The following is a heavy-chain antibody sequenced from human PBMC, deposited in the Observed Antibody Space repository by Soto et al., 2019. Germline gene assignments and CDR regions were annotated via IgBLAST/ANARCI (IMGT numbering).Heavy chain of an antibody. CDR1: GYTFTSYY. Sequence: QVQLVQSGAEVKKPGASVKVSCKASGYTFTSYYMHWVRQAPGQGLEWMGIINPSGGSTSYSQKFQARVTMTRDTSTTPVSMVLSSLRSAAPAVYYCASEAGAFDSWGQGPLLTVSS. V-gene: IGHV1-46*01. CDR2: INPSGGST. J-gene: IGHJ4*02. D-gene: IGHD6-19*01. CDR3: ASEAGAFDS.